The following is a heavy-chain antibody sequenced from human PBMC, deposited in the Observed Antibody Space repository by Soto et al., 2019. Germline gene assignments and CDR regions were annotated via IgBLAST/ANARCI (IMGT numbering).Heavy chain of an antibody. V-gene: IGHV4-39*01. CDR1: GGSISSTIYF. D-gene: IGHD3-10*01. CDR2: IYYSGGT. CDR3: ARQGGSGSYYKGSHYCYAMDV. Sequence: KTSETLSLTCTVSGGSISSTIYFWGWIRQRPGKGHEWIGSIYYSGGTYYNPSLTIRVTICVDTSKNQFSLNLSSVTAADTAVYYCARQGGSGSYYKGSHYCYAMDVWGQGNTVTVS. J-gene: IGHJ6*02.